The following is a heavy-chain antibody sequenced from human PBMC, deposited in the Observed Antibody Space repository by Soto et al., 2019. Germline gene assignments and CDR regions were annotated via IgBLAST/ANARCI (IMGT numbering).Heavy chain of an antibody. V-gene: IGHV3-7*03. J-gene: IGHJ6*02. D-gene: IGHD3-3*01. CDR3: ARESLLKSIPIYGYHYYALDV. Sequence: GGSLRLSCAASGFMFSSSWMTWVRQAPGKGLEWVANIKPDASEVYYADSVKGRFTISRDNPRSSLYLQMSSLRAEDTAVYYCARESLLKSIPIYGYHYYALDVWGQGTTVTVSS. CDR2: IKPDASEV. CDR1: GFMFSSSW.